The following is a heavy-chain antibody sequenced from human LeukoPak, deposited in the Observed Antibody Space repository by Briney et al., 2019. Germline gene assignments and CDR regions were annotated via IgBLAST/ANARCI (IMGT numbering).Heavy chain of an antibody. Sequence: GGSLRLSCAASGFTFTRCGFHWVRQAPGKGLEWVANIKQDGSEKYYVDSVKGRFTISRDNAKNSLYLQMNSLRAEDTAVYYCARDQRYCSSSSCPWEPFDYWGQGTLVTVSS. CDR1: GFTFTRCG. J-gene: IGHJ4*02. D-gene: IGHD2-2*01. CDR3: ARDQRYCSSSSCPWEPFDY. V-gene: IGHV3-7*05. CDR2: IKQDGSEK.